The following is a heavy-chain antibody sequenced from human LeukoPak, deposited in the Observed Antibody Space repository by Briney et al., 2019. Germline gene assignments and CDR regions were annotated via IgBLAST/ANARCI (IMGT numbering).Heavy chain of an antibody. V-gene: IGHV3-30*18. CDR1: GFTFSSYW. CDR2: ISYDGSNK. Sequence: GGSLRLSCAASGFTFSSYWMSWVRQAPGKGLEWVAVISYDGSNKYYADSVKGRFTISRDNSKNTLYLQMNSLRAEDTAEYYCAKDRTSDYGDYYYYGMDVWGQGTTVTVSS. CDR3: AKDRTSDYGDYYYYGMDV. J-gene: IGHJ6*02. D-gene: IGHD4-17*01.